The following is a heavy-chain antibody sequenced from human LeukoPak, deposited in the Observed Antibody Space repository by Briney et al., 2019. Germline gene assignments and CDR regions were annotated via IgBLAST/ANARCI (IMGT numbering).Heavy chain of an antibody. CDR2: IYCSGST. CDR3: ARHRYSSGWYHKDYYYYGMDV. D-gene: IGHD6-19*01. J-gene: IGHJ6*02. Sequence: SETLSLTCTVSGCSISNYYWSWIRQPPGKGLEWIGYIYCSGSTNYNPSLKSLVTIAVDTSKKQLCLKLSSVTAADTAAYYFARHRYSSGWYHKDYYYYGMDVWGQGTTVTVSS. CDR1: GCSISNYY. V-gene: IGHV4-59*08.